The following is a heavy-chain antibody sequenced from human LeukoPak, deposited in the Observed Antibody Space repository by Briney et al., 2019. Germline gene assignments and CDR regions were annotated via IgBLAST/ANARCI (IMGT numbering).Heavy chain of an antibody. J-gene: IGHJ4*02. CDR3: AKGWGRQQLVRGQPFFDY. CDR2: ISSSSSYI. Sequence: PGGSLRLSCAASGFTFSSYSMNWVRQAPGKGLEWVSSISSSSSYIYYADSVKGRFTISRDNAKNSLYLQMNSLRAEDTAVYYCAKGWGRQQLVRGQPFFDYWGQGTLVTVSS. D-gene: IGHD6-13*01. V-gene: IGHV3-21*04. CDR1: GFTFSSYS.